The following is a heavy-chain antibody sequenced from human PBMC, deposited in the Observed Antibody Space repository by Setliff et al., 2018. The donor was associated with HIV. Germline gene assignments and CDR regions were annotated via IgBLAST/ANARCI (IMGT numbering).Heavy chain of an antibody. Sequence: GGSLRLSCAASGFTVSNNYMSWVRQAPGKGLEWVSVIYDGGATYYGDSVKGRFTISRDNSKNTLHLQMNSLRAEDTAVYYCARDVGWAPVFCGGDCYSPTYFDCWGQGTLVTSPQ. CDR3: ARDVGWAPVFCGGDCYSPTYFDC. D-gene: IGHD2-21*02. CDR1: GFTVSNNY. CDR2: IYDGGAT. V-gene: IGHV3-66*02. J-gene: IGHJ4*02.